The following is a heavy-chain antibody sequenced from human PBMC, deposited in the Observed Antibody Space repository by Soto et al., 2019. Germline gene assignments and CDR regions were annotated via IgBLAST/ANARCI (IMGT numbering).Heavy chain of an antibody. Sequence: QVQLVESGGGVVQPGGSRRLSCAASGFTFSSYAMHCVRQAPGKGLEWVAVISYDGSNKYYADSVKGRFSISRDNSKNTLYLQMNSPRAEDKAVYYCARDPTYYDFWSAYYTPDWGYYYYGMYVWGQGTTVTVSS. J-gene: IGHJ6*02. CDR2: ISYDGSNK. CDR1: GFTFSSYA. CDR3: ARDPTYYDFWSAYYTPDWGYYYYGMYV. D-gene: IGHD3-3*01. V-gene: IGHV3-30-3*01.